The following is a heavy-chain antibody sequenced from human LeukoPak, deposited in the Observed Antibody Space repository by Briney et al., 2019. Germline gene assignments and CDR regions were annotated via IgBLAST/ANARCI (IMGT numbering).Heavy chain of an antibody. D-gene: IGHD2-8*01. CDR2: INPNTGGT. CDR3: ANAKLYGNFDH. J-gene: IGHJ4*02. Sequence: ASVKVSCKASGYSFTGYYMHWVRQAPGQGLEWMGWINPNTGGTNYAQKFQGRVTMTRDTSISTAYMELSSLRPDDMAVYYCANAKLYGNFDHWGQGTLVTVSS. CDR1: GYSFTGYY. V-gene: IGHV1-2*02.